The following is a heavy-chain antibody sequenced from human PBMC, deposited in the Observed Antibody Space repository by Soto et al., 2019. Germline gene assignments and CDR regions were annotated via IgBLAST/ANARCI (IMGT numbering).Heavy chain of an antibody. CDR1: GFTFSDYY. D-gene: IGHD4-4*01. J-gene: IGHJ4*02. CDR2: IGSSGSPI. Sequence: GGSLRLSCAASGFTFSDYYMSWIRQPPGKGLEWVSYIGSSGSPIYYAGSVKGRFTITRDNAKNSLYLQMNSLRAEDTAVYYCARGFYSNYVYWGQGTLVTVSS. CDR3: ARGFYSNYVY. V-gene: IGHV3-11*01.